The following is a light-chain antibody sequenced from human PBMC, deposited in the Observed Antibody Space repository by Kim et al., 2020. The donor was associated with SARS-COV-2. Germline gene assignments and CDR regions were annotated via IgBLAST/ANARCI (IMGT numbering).Light chain of an antibody. J-gene: IGKJ2*01. CDR3: QQYDRSPYT. V-gene: IGKV3-20*01. Sequence: EIVLTQSPGTLSLSPGERATLSCRASQSVASNHLAWFQQKPGQAPRLLVYGTSSRATGIPDRFSGSGSGTDSTLTISRLEPEDFAIYYCQQYDRSPYTFGQGTKLEI. CDR2: GTS. CDR1: QSVASNH.